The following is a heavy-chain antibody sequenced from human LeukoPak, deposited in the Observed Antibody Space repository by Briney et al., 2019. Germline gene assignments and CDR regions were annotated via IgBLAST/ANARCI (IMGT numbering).Heavy chain of an antibody. V-gene: IGHV4-59*08. CDR1: GVSIKNYY. J-gene: IGHJ5*02. CDR3: ARQAVIIPTGMEGPWFDP. Sequence: KPPETLSLTCTVSGVSIKNYYWSWIRQPPGKGLEWIANIYYAGSSNYNPSLKSRVSVSIDASKNHLSLKLTSVTAADTAIYYCARQAVIIPTGMEGPWFDPWGQGTLVAVSS. D-gene: IGHD2/OR15-2a*01. CDR2: IYYAGSS.